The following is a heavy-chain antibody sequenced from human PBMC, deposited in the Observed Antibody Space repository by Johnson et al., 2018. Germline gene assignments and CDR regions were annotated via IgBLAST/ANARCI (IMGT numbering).Heavy chain of an antibody. J-gene: IGHJ6*02. D-gene: IGHD2-2*01. CDR3: YSPLYWSRTSCLGGLYGMDV. CDR2: IRSKANSYAT. Sequence: EVQLVESGGGLVQPGGSLKLSCAASGFTFSGPAMHWVRQASGHGLVWVGRIRSKANSYATAYAASVKGRFTISREDSKNTAYLQMNSRKTEDTAVDYCYSPLYWSRTSCLGGLYGMDVWGQGPTVPVSS. V-gene: IGHV3-73*02. CDR1: GFTFSGPA.